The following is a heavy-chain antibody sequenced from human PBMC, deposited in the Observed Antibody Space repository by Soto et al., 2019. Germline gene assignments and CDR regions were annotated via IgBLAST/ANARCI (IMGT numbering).Heavy chain of an antibody. V-gene: IGHV3-30*18. D-gene: IGHD1-26*01. Sequence: HPGGSLRLSCAASGFTFSSYGMHWVRQAPGKGLEWVAVISYDGSKKYYADAVKGRFTISRDHSKNTLYLQMNSLRAEDTAVYYRAKEDAGSYSPNFDYWGQGTLVTVSS. CDR1: GFTFSSYG. CDR3: AKEDAGSYSPNFDY. CDR2: ISYDGSKK. J-gene: IGHJ4*02.